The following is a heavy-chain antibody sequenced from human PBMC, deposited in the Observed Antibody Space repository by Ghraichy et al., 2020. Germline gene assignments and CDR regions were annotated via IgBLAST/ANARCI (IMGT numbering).Heavy chain of an antibody. Sequence: LVKPTQTLTLTCSLTGFSLSTNGMCVSWVRQPPGKALEWLALIDWDGDKYYSTSLKTRLTISKDTSRNQVVLTMTDMDPVDTGTYYCARILRSSSLRNCYYVFDVWGQGTTVTVSS. CDR1: GFSLSTNGMC. CDR2: IDWDGDK. CDR3: ARILRSSSLRNCYYVFDV. J-gene: IGHJ6*02. V-gene: IGHV2-70*20. D-gene: IGHD6-6*01.